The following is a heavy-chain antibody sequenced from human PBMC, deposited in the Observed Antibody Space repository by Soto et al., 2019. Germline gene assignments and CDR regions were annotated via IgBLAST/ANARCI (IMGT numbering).Heavy chain of an antibody. V-gene: IGHV1-18*04. J-gene: IGHJ6*02. Sequence: QVQLVQSGPEVRKPGASVKVSCKASGYIFSSYGISWVRQAPGQGLEWMAWISGYNGNTKFGERVQGRVNVTTDTSTSSAYMELRSLRSDDTAVYYCAIEAAAERNYYSLDVWGQGTTVIVSS. D-gene: IGHD6-13*01. CDR2: ISGYNGNT. CDR1: GYIFSSYG. CDR3: AIEAAAERNYYSLDV.